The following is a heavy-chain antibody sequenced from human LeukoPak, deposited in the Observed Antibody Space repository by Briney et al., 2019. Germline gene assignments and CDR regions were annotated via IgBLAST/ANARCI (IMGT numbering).Heavy chain of an antibody. V-gene: IGHV1-2*05. CDR1: GYTFTGYY. CDR3: ARYQIAAAGNNYYYYYMDV. D-gene: IGHD6-13*01. CDR2: INPNSGGT. J-gene: IGHJ6*03. Sequence: ASVKVSCKASGYTFTGYYMNWVRQAPGQGLEWMGRINPNSGGTNYAQTFQGRVTMTRDTSISTAYLELNRLRSDDTVVYYCARYQIAAAGNNYYYYYMDVWGKGTTVTVSS.